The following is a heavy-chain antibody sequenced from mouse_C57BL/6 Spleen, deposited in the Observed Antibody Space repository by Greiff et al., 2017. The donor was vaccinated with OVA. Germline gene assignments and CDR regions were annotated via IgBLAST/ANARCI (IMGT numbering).Heavy chain of an antibody. Sequence: VQLQQPGAELVRPGSSVKLSCKASGYTFTSYWMDWVKQRPGQGLEWIGNIYPSDSETHYNQKFKDKTTLTVDKSSSTAYMQLSSLTSEDSAVYYCARSTTRDYFDYWGQGTTLTVSS. CDR2: IYPSDSET. V-gene: IGHV1-61*01. J-gene: IGHJ2*01. CDR3: ARSTTRDYFDY. CDR1: GYTFTSYW. D-gene: IGHD1-1*01.